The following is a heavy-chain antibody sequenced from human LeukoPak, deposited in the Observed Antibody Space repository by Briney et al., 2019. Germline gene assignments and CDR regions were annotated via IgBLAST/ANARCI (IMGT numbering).Heavy chain of an antibody. CDR2: ISWNSGSI. J-gene: IGHJ4*02. CDR3: AKSLGSGSYHLFDY. Sequence: PGRSLRLSCAASGFTFDDYAMHWVRQAPGKGLEWVSGISWNSGSIGYADSVKGRFTISRDNAKNSLYLQMNSLRAEDTAVYYCAKSLGSGSYHLFDYWGQGTLVTVSS. CDR1: GFTFDDYA. V-gene: IGHV3-9*01. D-gene: IGHD1-26*01.